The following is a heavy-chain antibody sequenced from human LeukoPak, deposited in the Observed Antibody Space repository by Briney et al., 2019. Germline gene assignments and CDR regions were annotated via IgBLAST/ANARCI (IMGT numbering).Heavy chain of an antibody. J-gene: IGHJ1*01. CDR3: ATTHCSGGSCYSGKYFQH. CDR1: GGSFSGYY. D-gene: IGHD2-15*01. Sequence: PSETLSLTCAVYGGSFSGYYWSWIRQPPGKGLEWIGEINHSGSTNYNPSLKSRVTISVDTSKNQFSLKLSSVAAADTAVYYCATTHCSGGSCYSGKYFQHWGQGTLVTVSS. V-gene: IGHV4-34*01. CDR2: INHSGST.